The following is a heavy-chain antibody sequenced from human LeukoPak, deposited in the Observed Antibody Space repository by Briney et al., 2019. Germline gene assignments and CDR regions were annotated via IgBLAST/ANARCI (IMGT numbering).Heavy chain of an antibody. CDR1: GFTFGSYA. D-gene: IGHD4-17*01. J-gene: IGHJ5*02. CDR2: ISGSGGST. V-gene: IGHV3-23*01. Sequence: GGSLRLSCAASGFTFGSYAMSWVRQAPGKGLEWVSAISGSGGSTYYADSVKGRFTISRDNSKNTLYLQMNSLRAEDTAVYYCAKGPPLGVTTCWFDPWGQGTLVTVSS. CDR3: AKGPPLGVTTCWFDP.